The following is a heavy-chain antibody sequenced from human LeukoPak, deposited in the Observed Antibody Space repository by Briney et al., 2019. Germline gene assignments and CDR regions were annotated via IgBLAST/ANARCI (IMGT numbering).Heavy chain of an antibody. CDR3: ARGVVPAAIQGDYYYYYYMDV. CDR2: ISSSGSTI. V-gene: IGHV3-11*04. CDR1: GFTFSDYY. J-gene: IGHJ6*03. Sequence: GGSLRLSCAASGFTFSDYYMSWIRQAPGKGLEWVSYISSSGSTIYYADSVKGRFTISRDNAKNSLYLQMNSLRAEDTAVYYCARGVVPAAIQGDYYYYYYMDVWGKGTTVTVSS. D-gene: IGHD2-2*02.